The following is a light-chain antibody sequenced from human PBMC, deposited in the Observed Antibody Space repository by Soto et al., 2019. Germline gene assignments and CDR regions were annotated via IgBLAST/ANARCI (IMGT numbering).Light chain of an antibody. J-gene: IGKJ1*01. CDR1: QNINVW. V-gene: IGKV1-5*03. CDR3: QQHEAYPRT. CDR2: QAS. Sequence: DIQMTQSPSTLSASIGDRVTLTCRASQNINVWLAWYQQKPGKAPKFLIYQASTLQSGVPSRFSGSGSGTEFTLTISSLQPDDFATYYCQQHEAYPRTFGQGTKGEIK.